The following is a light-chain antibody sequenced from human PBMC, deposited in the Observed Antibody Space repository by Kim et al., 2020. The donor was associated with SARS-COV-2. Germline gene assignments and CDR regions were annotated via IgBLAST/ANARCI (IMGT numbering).Light chain of an antibody. V-gene: IGLV2-18*02. Sequence: GDSVTSPCTGTSSDVGGYNRVSWYHQPPGTAPKLMIYEVSNRPSGVPDRFSGSKSGNTASLTISGLQAEDEADYYCSSYTSSSTVVFGGGTQLTVL. J-gene: IGLJ2*01. CDR2: EVS. CDR3: SSYTSSSTVV. CDR1: SSDVGGYNR.